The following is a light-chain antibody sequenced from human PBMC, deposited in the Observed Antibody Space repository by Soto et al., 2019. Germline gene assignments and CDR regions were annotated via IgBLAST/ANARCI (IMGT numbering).Light chain of an antibody. CDR3: QQYNDWPPNYT. V-gene: IGKV3-15*01. Sequence: EIVMTQSPATLSVSPGERATLSCRASQSVSSNLVWYQQKPGQAPRLLIYGASTRATGSPARFSGSGSGTEFTLTISILQSEDFAVYYCQQYNDWPPNYTFGQGTKLEIK. CDR1: QSVSSN. J-gene: IGKJ2*01. CDR2: GAS.